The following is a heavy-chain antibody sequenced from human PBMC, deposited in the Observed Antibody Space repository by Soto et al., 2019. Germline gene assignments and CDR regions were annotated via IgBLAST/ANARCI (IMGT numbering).Heavy chain of an antibody. J-gene: IGHJ3*02. D-gene: IGHD6-13*01. Sequence: GGSLRLSCAASGFTFSSYSMNWVRQALGKGLEWVSYISSSSSTIYYADSVKGRFTISRDNAKNSLYLQMNSLRAEDTAVYYCAREKAAAGSNDAFDIWGQGTMVTVSS. V-gene: IGHV3-48*01. CDR2: ISSSSSTI. CDR1: GFTFSSYS. CDR3: AREKAAAGSNDAFDI.